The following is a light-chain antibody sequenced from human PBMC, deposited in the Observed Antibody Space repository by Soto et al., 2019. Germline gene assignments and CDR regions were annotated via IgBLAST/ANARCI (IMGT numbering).Light chain of an antibody. CDR2: QAS. CDR3: QQYSSYPYT. J-gene: IGKJ2*01. CDR1: QSISSW. V-gene: IGKV1-5*03. Sequence: DIQMTQSPSTLSASVGDTVTITCRASQSISSWLAWYQQKQGKAPRLLMYQASTLESGVPSRFSGSGSGTELTLTISRLQPDDFATYYCQQYSSYPYTFGQGTKVDIK.